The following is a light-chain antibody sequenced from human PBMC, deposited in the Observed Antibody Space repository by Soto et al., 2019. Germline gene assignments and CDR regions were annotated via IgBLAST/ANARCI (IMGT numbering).Light chain of an antibody. CDR3: QQYNNWPLT. J-gene: IGKJ4*01. V-gene: IGKV3-15*01. Sequence: EIVMTQSPATLSVSPGERATLSCRASQSVGSNLAWYQQKPGQAPRLLIYYASTRDTGVPARFSGSASGTEFTLTISSLHSEDFAIYYCQQYNNWPLTFGGGTKVDI. CDR1: QSVGSN. CDR2: YAS.